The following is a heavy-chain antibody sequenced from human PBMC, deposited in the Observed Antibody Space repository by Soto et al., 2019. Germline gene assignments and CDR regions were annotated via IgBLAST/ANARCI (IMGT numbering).Heavy chain of an antibody. CDR3: ARDPGGSLPFDF. J-gene: IGHJ4*02. CDR2: IYTSGST. Sequence: QVQLQESGPGLVKPSETLSLTCTVSGGSISSHYWSWIRQPAGKGLEWIGRIYTSGSTNYNPSLTRRVTMSIDTSKNQFSLRLSSVTAADTAVYYCARDPGGSLPFDFWGQGTLVTVSS. D-gene: IGHD1-26*01. CDR1: GGSISSHY. V-gene: IGHV4-4*07.